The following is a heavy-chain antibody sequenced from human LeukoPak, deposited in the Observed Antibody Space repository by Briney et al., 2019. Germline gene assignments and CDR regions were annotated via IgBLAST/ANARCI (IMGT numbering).Heavy chain of an antibody. CDR3: AKGLGYCNSTKCFSWFDP. V-gene: IGHV5-10-1*01. CDR2: IDPSDSYT. CDR1: GYSFTSYW. J-gene: IGHJ5*02. D-gene: IGHD2-2*01. Sequence: NHGESLKISCKGSGYSFTSYWISWVRQMPGKGLEWMGRIDPSDSYTNYSPSFQGHVTISADKSISTAYLQWSSLKASDTAMYYFAKGLGYCNSTKCFSWFDPWGQGTLVTVSS.